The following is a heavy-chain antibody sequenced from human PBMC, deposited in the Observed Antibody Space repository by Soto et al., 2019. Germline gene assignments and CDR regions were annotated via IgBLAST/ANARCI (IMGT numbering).Heavy chain of an antibody. CDR1: GVTFISSG. Sequence: TGGFLRLSCAASGVTFISSGMHWVRQAPGKGLEWVAVTSFDGSSGYYADSVRGRFTISRDNSNNTLYLQMNSLRAEDTAVYYCAKSPPAVAGYFDYWGQGTLVTVSS. CDR3: AKSPPAVAGYFDY. J-gene: IGHJ4*02. V-gene: IGHV3-30*18. CDR2: TSFDGSSG. D-gene: IGHD6-19*01.